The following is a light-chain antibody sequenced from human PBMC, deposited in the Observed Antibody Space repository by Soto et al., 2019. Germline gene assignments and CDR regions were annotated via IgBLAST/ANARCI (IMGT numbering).Light chain of an antibody. J-gene: IGKJ4*01. V-gene: IGKV1-12*01. CDR3: QQAYSFPLT. CDR2: GAS. Sequence: DIQMTQSPSSVAASVGDRVTITCRASQGLGVWLVWYQQKPGKAPPLLFFGASGLQTGVPSRFSGSGSGTDFTLTISSLQPEDFATYYCQQAYSFPLTFGGGTKVEIK. CDR1: QGLGVW.